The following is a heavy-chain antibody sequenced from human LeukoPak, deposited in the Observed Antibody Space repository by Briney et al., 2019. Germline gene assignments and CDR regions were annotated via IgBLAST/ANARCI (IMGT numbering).Heavy chain of an antibody. D-gene: IGHD5-18*01. CDR2: MNTNSGTT. CDR1: GYSFTSYD. Sequence: ASPKVSSKASGYSFTSYDINWGRQATGQGLEWMGRMNTNSGTTEYAQKFQGRVTMTRDTSTNTAYMEQSSLRSEDTAVYYCASGYGYLTGISSNDYWGQGTLVTVSS. J-gene: IGHJ4*02. V-gene: IGHV1-8*01. CDR3: ASGYGYLTGISSNDY.